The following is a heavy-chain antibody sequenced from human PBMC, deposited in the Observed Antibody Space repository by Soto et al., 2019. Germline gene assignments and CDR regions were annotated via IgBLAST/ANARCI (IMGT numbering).Heavy chain of an antibody. Sequence: EVQLLESGGGLVQPGGSLRLSCAASGFTFKNYAMTWVRQAPGKGMEWVSSIGGSGSGAHYADSVKGRFTVSRDDYKNTLYLQMSGLRVDDTALYYCAKDAVPYNGEWDWFDLWGQGTLVTVSS. CDR3: AKDAVPYNGEWDWFDL. CDR2: IGGSGSGA. CDR1: GFTFKNYA. J-gene: IGHJ5*02. D-gene: IGHD3-10*01. V-gene: IGHV3-23*01.